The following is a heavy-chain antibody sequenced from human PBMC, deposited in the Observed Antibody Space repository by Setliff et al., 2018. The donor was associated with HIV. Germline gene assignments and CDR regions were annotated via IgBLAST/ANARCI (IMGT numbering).Heavy chain of an antibody. D-gene: IGHD3-22*01. J-gene: IGHJ6*03. CDR3: ARGRNYDSSGYGDYYYYMDV. CDR2: IIPIFGTT. Sequence: SVKVSCKASGGTFSSYPISWVRQAPGQGLEWMGGIIPIFGTTHYAQKFQGRVTVTADESTSTAYTQLSSPRSDDTAVYYCARGRNYDSSGYGDYYYYMDVWGKGTTVTVSS. CDR1: GGTFSSYP. V-gene: IGHV1-69*13.